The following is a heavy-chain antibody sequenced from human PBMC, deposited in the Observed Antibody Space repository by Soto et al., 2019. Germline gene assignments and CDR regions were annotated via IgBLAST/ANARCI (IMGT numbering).Heavy chain of an antibody. D-gene: IGHD6-13*01. CDR2: ISASGGTA. CDR3: AKAQRAAAGPAFYYYGMNV. Sequence: GGSLRLSCAASGFMFSSYAMSWVRQAPGKGLEWVSSISASGGTANLADSVEGRCTISRDNSKNTLYLQMNSLRAEDTALYYCAKAQRAAAGPAFYYYGMNVWGQGTTVTVSS. CDR1: GFMFSSYA. V-gene: IGHV3-23*01. J-gene: IGHJ6*02.